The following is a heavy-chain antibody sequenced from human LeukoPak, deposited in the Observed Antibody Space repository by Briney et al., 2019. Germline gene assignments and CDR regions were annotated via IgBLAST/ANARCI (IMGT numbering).Heavy chain of an antibody. CDR1: DYSISSGDY. D-gene: IGHD3-22*01. V-gene: IGHV4-38-2*01. J-gene: IGHJ4*02. CDR3: ARNDSSGYFDY. CDR2: VYHSGST. Sequence: KPSETLSLTCAVSDYSISSGDYWGWIRQPPGKGLEWIESVYHSGSTHYSPSLKSRVTISVDTSKNQFSLKLSSVTAAYTAVYYCARNDSSGYFDYWGQGTLVTVSS.